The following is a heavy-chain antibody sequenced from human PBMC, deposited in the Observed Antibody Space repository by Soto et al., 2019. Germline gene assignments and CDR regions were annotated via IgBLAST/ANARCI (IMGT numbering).Heavy chain of an antibody. D-gene: IGHD6-19*01. Sequence: QVQLVESGGGVVQPGRSLRLSCAASGFTFSSYAMHWVRQAPGKGLEWVAVISYDGSNKYYADSVKGRFTISRDNSKNRLYLQMNSLRAEETAVYYGARELEQWLAKESYWGQGTLVTVSS. CDR1: GFTFSSYA. J-gene: IGHJ4*02. CDR2: ISYDGSNK. CDR3: ARELEQWLAKESY. V-gene: IGHV3-30-3*01.